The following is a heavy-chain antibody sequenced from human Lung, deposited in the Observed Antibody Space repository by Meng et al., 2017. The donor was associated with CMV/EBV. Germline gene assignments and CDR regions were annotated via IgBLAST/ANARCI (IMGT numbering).Heavy chain of an antibody. CDR2: INPSDDYT. Sequence: SVXVSXXASGYTFASYYVHWVRQAPGQGLEWLGLINPSDDYTEYAQKFQGRVTMTRDKSTNTVYMDLSSLRSEDTAVYYCARDPIVEADFAFDYWGQGTXVTVSS. D-gene: IGHD1-26*01. J-gene: IGHJ4*02. CDR3: ARDPIVEADFAFDY. CDR1: GYTFASYY. V-gene: IGHV1-46*01.